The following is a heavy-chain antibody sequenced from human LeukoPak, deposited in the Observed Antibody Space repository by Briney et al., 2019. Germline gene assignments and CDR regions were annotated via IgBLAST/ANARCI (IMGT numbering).Heavy chain of an antibody. D-gene: IGHD3-22*01. CDR2: ISSSGST. Sequence: GGSLRLSCAASGFTVSSNYMSWVRQAPGKGLEWVSVISSSGSTYYADSVKGRFTISRDNSKNTLHLQMNSLRAEDTAVYYCARGGDSSGSIRSAFDIWGQGTMVTVSS. CDR3: ARGGDSSGSIRSAFDI. J-gene: IGHJ3*02. CDR1: GFTVSSNY. V-gene: IGHV3-53*01.